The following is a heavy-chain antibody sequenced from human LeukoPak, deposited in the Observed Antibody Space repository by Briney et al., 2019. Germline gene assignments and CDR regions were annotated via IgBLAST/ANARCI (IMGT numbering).Heavy chain of an antibody. Sequence: ASVKVSCKASGYTFTSYDINWVRQATGQGIEWMGWMNPNSGNTGYAQKFQGRVTMTRNTSISTAYMELSSLRSEDTAVYYCARGRIAAAGTGYFQHWGQGTLVTVSS. CDR2: MNPNSGNT. V-gene: IGHV1-8*01. CDR3: ARGRIAAAGTGYFQH. CDR1: GYTFTSYD. D-gene: IGHD6-13*01. J-gene: IGHJ1*01.